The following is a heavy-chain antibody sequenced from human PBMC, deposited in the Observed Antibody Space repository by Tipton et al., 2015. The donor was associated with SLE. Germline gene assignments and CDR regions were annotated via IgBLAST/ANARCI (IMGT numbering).Heavy chain of an antibody. D-gene: IGHD3-3*01. Sequence: SLRLSCAASGFTFDDYAMHWVRQAPGKGLEWVSRISWNSGSIGYADSVKGRFTISRDNAKNSLHLQMNSLRPEDTALYYCAKDSDFWNNHFDYWGQGTLVTVSS. J-gene: IGHJ4*02. V-gene: IGHV3-9*01. CDR2: ISWNSGSI. CDR1: GFTFDDYA. CDR3: AKDSDFWNNHFDY.